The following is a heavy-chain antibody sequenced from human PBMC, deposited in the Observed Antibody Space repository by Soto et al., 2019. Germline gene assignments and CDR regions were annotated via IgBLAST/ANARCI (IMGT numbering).Heavy chain of an antibody. CDR3: AASPGKESTIYYYYHGMDV. V-gene: IGHV1-58*01. CDR2: IVVGSGNT. D-gene: IGHD3-10*01. J-gene: IGHJ6*02. CDR1: GFTFTSSA. Sequence: GASVKVSCKASGFTFTSSAVQWVRQARGQRLEWIGWIVVGSGNTNYAQKFQERVTITRDMSTSTAYMELSSLRSEDTAVYYCAASPGKESTIYYYYHGMDVWGQGTTVTVSS.